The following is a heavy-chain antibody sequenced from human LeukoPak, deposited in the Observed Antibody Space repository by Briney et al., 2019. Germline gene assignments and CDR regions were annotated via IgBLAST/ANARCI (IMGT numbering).Heavy chain of an antibody. Sequence: GASVKVSCKASGYTFTGYYMHWVRQAPGQGLEWMGWINPNSGGTNYAQKFQGRVTMTRDTSISTAYMELSRLRSDDTAVYYCARVTGDRRGHAFDIWGQGTMVTVS. D-gene: IGHD7-27*01. V-gene: IGHV1-2*02. CDR2: INPNSGGT. CDR1: GYTFTGYY. CDR3: ARVTGDRRGHAFDI. J-gene: IGHJ3*02.